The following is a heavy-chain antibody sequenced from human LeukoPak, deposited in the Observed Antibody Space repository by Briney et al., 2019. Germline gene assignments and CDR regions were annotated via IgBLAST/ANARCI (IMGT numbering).Heavy chain of an antibody. J-gene: IGHJ5*02. CDR2: INPNSGRT. V-gene: IGHV1-46*01. Sequence: ASVKVSCKASGYTFTTYYIHWVRQAPGQGLGWMGLINPNSGRTTLAQKFQGRLTLTRDMSTSIVYMEVNSLTSEDTAVYYCARGGITIFGVGQTNWFDPWGQGTLVTVSS. D-gene: IGHD3-3*01. CDR1: GYTFTTYY. CDR3: ARGGITIFGVGQTNWFDP.